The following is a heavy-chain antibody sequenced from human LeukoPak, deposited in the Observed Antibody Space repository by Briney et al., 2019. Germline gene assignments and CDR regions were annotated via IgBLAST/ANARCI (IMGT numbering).Heavy chain of an antibody. J-gene: IGHJ6*03. CDR2: INHSGST. V-gene: IGHV4-34*01. CDR3: ARRVKKKKAVLLWFGESTGGYYYYYMDV. D-gene: IGHD3-10*01. Sequence: SETLSLTCAVYGGSFSGYYWSWIRQPPGKGLEWIGEINHSGSTNYNPSLKSRVTISVDTSKNQFSLKLSSVTAADTAVYYCARRVKKKKAVLLWFGESTGGYYYYYMDVWGKGTTVTISS. CDR1: GGSFSGYY.